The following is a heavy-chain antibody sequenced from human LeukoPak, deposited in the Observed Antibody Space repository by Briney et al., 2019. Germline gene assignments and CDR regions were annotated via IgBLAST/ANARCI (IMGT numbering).Heavy chain of an antibody. CDR2: ITGSNGNT. CDR1: GFTFSTYA. CDR3: AKKLYGTSGFDS. Sequence: PGGSLRLSCAASGFTFSTYAMSWVRQAPGKGLQWVSTITGSNGNTHYADSVKGRFTISRDSSKNTLYLQMNNLRAEDTALYYCAKKLYGTSGFDSWGQGTLVTVSS. V-gene: IGHV3-23*01. J-gene: IGHJ4*02. D-gene: IGHD1-7*01.